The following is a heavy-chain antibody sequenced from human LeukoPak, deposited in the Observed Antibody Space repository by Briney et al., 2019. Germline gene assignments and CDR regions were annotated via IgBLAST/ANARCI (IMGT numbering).Heavy chain of an antibody. CDR1: GGTFSSYA. CDR2: IIPIFGTA. J-gene: IGHJ4*02. V-gene: IGHV1-69*01. CDR3: ARHLRSTQHSHFDY. Sequence: ASVKVSCKASGGTFSSYAISWVRQAPGQGLEWMGGIIPIFGTANYAQKFQGRVTITADESTSTAYMELSSLRSEDTAVYYCARHLRSTQHSHFDYWGQGTLVTVSS. D-gene: IGHD2-15*01.